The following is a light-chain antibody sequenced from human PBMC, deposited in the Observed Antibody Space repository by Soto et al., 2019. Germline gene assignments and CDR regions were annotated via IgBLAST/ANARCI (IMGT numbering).Light chain of an antibody. CDR2: GDN. V-gene: IGLV1-40*01. CDR3: QSYDSSLSAWV. Sequence: QSVLTQPPSVSGAPGQRVTISCTRSSSNIGAGYDVHWYQQLPGTAPKLLIYGDNNRPSGVPDRFSGSKSGTSASLAITGLQAEDEADYYCQSYDSSLSAWVFGGGTKVTVL. J-gene: IGLJ3*02. CDR1: SSNIGAGYD.